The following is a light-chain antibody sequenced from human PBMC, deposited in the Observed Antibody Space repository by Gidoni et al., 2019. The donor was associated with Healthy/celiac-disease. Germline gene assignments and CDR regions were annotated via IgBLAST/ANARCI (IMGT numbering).Light chain of an antibody. CDR2: DAS. J-gene: IGKJ1*01. CDR1: QSVSSY. Sequence: EIVLTQSPATLSLSPGERATLSCRASQSVSSYLAWYQQKPGQAPSLLIYDASNRATGIPARFSGSGSGTDFTLTISILEPEDFAVYYCQQRSNWPTFXQXTKVEIK. V-gene: IGKV3-11*01. CDR3: QQRSNWPT.